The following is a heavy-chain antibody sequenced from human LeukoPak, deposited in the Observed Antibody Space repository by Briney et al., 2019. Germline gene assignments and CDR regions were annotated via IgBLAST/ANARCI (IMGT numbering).Heavy chain of an antibody. V-gene: IGHV3-15*01. J-gene: IGHJ6*02. CDR2: IKSKTDGGTT. CDR3: TTDLSYTAGDGYKFYYYGMDV. CDR1: GFTFSNAW. D-gene: IGHD5-24*01. Sequence: PGGSLRLSCAASGFTFSNAWMSWVRQAPGKGLEWVGRIKSKTDGGTTDYAAPVKGRFTISRDDSKNTLYLQMNSLKTEDTAVYYCTTDLSYTAGDGYKFYYYGMDVWGQGTTVTVSS.